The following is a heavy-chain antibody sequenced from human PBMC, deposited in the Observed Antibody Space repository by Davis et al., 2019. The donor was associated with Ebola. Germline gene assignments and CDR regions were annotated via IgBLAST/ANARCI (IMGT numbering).Heavy chain of an antibody. CDR2: IIPTFTLT. V-gene: IGHV1-69*02. CDR3: ATLATHGAVEDY. J-gene: IGHJ4*02. Sequence: SVKVSCKASGGTFSSYTINWVRQAPGQGLEWMGRIIPTFTLTHYAQRFQDRVTVTADKSTDTAYMELSGLRSDDTAVYYCATLATHGAVEDYWGQGTLVTVSS. CDR1: GGTFSSYT. D-gene: IGHD5-12*01.